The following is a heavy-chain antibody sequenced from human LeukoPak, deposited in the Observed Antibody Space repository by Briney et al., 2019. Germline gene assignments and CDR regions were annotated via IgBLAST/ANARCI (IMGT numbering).Heavy chain of an antibody. Sequence: GGSLRLSCAASGFTFNTFDMTWVRQAPGKGLEWVSYISSGSSSRYYADSVKGRFTISRDNAKNSLYLQMNSLRAEDTAVYFCARLRYYAVDVWGQGTAVIVSS. CDR2: ISSGSSSR. CDR1: GFTFNTFD. J-gene: IGHJ6*02. V-gene: IGHV3-48*01. CDR3: ARLRYYAVDV.